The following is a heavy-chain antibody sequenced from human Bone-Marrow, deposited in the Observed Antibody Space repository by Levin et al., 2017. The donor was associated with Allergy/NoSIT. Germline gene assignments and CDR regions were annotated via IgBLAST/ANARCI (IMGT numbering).Heavy chain of an antibody. CDR1: GGTFSSYA. Sequence: SVKVSCKASGGTFSSYAISWVRQAPGQGLEWMGGIIPIFGTANYAQKFQGRVTITADESTSTAYMELSSLRSEDTAVYYCARSTPAIAARHWSNYYYYMDVWGKGTTVTVSS. D-gene: IGHD6-6*01. V-gene: IGHV1-69*13. CDR2: IIPIFGTA. J-gene: IGHJ6*03. CDR3: ARSTPAIAARHWSNYYYYMDV.